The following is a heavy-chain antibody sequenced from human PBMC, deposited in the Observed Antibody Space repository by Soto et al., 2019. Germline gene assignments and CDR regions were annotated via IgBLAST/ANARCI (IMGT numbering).Heavy chain of an antibody. CDR3: ARPIPRWSYHYGMAV. CDR1: EFTFSSYA. V-gene: IGHV3-30*03. CDR2: ISFDGTTE. D-gene: IGHD2-15*01. J-gene: IGHJ6*02. Sequence: QLVESGGRGVQPGRSLRLSCEASEFTFSSYAMHWVRQAPGRGLEWVALISFDGTTEYYADSVKGRFIISRDNSRSMVYLQMDSLRPDDTAIYYCARPIPRWSYHYGMAVWGQGTTVTVSS.